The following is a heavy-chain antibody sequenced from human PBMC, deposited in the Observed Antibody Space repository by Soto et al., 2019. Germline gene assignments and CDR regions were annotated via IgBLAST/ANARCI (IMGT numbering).Heavy chain of an antibody. J-gene: IGHJ4*01. CDR2: INPRDGST. D-gene: IGHD2-21*01. Sequence: ASVKVSCKESGYTFTSYSMQWLGQDSGWGLEWMAIINPRDGSTTYAQKFQGRVTVIRDTSTSTVHMEVSSLRADDTAVYYCARMWRGGVFDYWGHGTRVTVSS. V-gene: IGHV1-46*01. CDR3: ARMWRGGVFDY. CDR1: GYTFTSYS.